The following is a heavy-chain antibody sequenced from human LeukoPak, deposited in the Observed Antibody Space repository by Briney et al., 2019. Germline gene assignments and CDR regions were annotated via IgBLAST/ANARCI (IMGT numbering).Heavy chain of an antibody. V-gene: IGHV3-73*01. CDR2: IRSKANSYAT. CDR3: TRHFFDSSGWYLGY. Sequence: PGGSLRLSCAASGFTFSGSAMHWVRQASGKGLAWVGRIRSKANSYATAYAASVKGRFTISRDDSKNTAYLQMNSLKTEDTAVYYCTRHFFDSSGWYLGYWGQGTLVTVSS. J-gene: IGHJ4*02. D-gene: IGHD6-19*01. CDR1: GFTFSGSA.